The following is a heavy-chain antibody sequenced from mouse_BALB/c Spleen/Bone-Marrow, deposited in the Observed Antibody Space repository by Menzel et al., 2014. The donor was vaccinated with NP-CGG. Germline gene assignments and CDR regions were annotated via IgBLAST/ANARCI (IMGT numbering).Heavy chain of an antibody. CDR2: ISGGSSAI. Sequence: EVQRVESGGGLVQPGGSRKLSCAASGFTFSNFGMHWARQSPEKGLEWVAYISGGSSAINYADTVKGRFTISRDNPKNPLFLQMTSLRSEDTAMYYCAREEGVRRRVYFDYWGQGTALTVSS. CDR1: GFTFSNFG. D-gene: IGHD2-14*01. V-gene: IGHV5-17*02. J-gene: IGHJ2*01. CDR3: AREEGVRRRVYFDY.